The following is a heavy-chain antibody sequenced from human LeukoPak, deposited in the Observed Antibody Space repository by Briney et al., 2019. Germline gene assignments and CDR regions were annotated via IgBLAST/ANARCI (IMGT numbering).Heavy chain of an antibody. CDR1: GYTFTSYA. D-gene: IGHD5-12*01. CDR2: INAGNGNT. V-gene: IGHV1-3*03. CDR3: ARDVTYDRNYYMDV. J-gene: IGHJ6*03. Sequence: ASVKVSCKASGYTFTSYAMHWVRQAPGQRLEWMGWINAGNGNTKYSQEFQSRVTITRDTSASTAYMELSGLRSEDMAVYYCARDVTYDRNYYMDVWGKGTTVTVSS.